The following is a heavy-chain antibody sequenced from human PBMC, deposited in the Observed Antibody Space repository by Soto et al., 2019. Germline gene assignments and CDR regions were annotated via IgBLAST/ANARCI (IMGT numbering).Heavy chain of an antibody. Sequence: SETLSLTCTVSGGSISSGGYYWSWIRQHQGKGLEWIGYIYYSGSTYYNPSLKSRVTISVDTSKNQFSLKLSSVTAADTAVYYCARGGYYDSSGYYFSDHHDAFDIWGQGTMVTVSS. CDR1: GGSISSGGYY. CDR2: IYYSGST. CDR3: ARGGYYDSSGYYFSDHHDAFDI. V-gene: IGHV4-31*03. J-gene: IGHJ3*02. D-gene: IGHD3-22*01.